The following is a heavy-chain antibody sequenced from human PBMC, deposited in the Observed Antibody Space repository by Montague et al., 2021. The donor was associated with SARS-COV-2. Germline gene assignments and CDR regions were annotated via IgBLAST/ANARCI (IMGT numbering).Heavy chain of an antibody. D-gene: IGHD3-22*01. CDR2: IQTSGTS. V-gene: IGHV4-61*09. CDR1: GDSMTSASYF. CDR3: AREAEDSSDSPVVDY. Sequence: TLSLTCTVSGDSMTSASYFWTWIRQPAEKGLEWIGHIQTSGTSNYNPSLKGRVTISVDTSKNQFSLKLSSVTAAGTAVYYCAREAEDSSDSPVVDYWGQGTLVTVPS. J-gene: IGHJ4*02.